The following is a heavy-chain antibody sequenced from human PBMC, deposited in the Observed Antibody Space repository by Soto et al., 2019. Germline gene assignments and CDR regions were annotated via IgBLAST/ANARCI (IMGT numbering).Heavy chain of an antibody. V-gene: IGHV4-39*01. J-gene: IGHJ5*02. CDR1: GDSMTSSSYY. Sequence: QLQLQESGPGLVKPSETLSLTCTVSGDSMTSSSYYWGWIRQPPGKGLEWIGSIYYSERTSYNSGSTYYSPSLKSRVTISGDTSKSQFSLKLSSVTAEDTAVYYCARHTRNQFDPWGQGTLVTVSS. CDR2: IYYSERTSYNSGST. CDR3: ARHTRNQFDP.